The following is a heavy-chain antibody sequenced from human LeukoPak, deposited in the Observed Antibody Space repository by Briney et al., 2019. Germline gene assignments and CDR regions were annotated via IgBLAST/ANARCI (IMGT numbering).Heavy chain of an antibody. V-gene: IGHV3-48*03. J-gene: IGHJ3*02. CDR3: AREGDGDAFDI. Sequence: GGSLRLSCAASGFTFSSYEMNWVRQAPGKGLEWVSYISSRGTTIYYAHTVKGRFTISRDNAKNSLYMQMNSLRADDTAVYYCAREGDGDAFDIWGQGTMVTVSS. D-gene: IGHD3-10*01. CDR2: ISSRGTTI. CDR1: GFTFSSYE.